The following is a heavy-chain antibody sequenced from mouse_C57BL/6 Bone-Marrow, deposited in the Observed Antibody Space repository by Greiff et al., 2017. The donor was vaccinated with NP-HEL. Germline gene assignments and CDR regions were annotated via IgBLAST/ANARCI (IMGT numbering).Heavy chain of an antibody. Sequence: QVQLQQPGAELVRPGTSVKLSCKASGYTFTSYWMHWVKQRPGQGLEWIGVIDPSDSYTNYNQKFKGKATLTVDTSSSTAYMQLSSLTSEDSAVYYCARLGYGSNDYWGQGTTLTVSS. CDR1: GYTFTSYW. D-gene: IGHD1-1*01. J-gene: IGHJ2*01. CDR2: IDPSDSYT. V-gene: IGHV1-59*01. CDR3: ARLGYGSNDY.